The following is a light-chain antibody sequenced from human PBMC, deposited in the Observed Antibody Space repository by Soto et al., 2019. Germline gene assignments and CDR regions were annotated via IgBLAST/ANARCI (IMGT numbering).Light chain of an antibody. CDR3: QQRSNWPPVYT. V-gene: IGKV3-11*01. CDR1: QSVSSY. CDR2: DAS. J-gene: IGKJ2*01. Sequence: EIVLTQSPGTLSLSPGERATLSCRASQSVSSYLAWYQQKPGQAPRLLIYDASNRATGIPARFSGSGSGTDFTLTISSLEPEDFAVYYCQQRSNWPPVYTFGQGTKVDIK.